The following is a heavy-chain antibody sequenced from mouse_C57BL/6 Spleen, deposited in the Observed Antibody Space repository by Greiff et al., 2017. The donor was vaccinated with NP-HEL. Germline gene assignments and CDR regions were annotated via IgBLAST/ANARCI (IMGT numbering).Heavy chain of an antibody. D-gene: IGHD1-1*01. J-gene: IGHJ1*03. CDR2: ISSGSSTI. CDR3: ARGPHYYGSSYWYFDV. Sequence: EVKLVESGGGLVKPGGSLKLSCAASGFTFSDYGMHWVRQAPEKGLEWVAYISSGSSTIYYADKVKGRFTISRDNAKNTLFLQMTSLRSEDTAMYYCARGPHYYGSSYWYFDVWGTGTTVTVSS. V-gene: IGHV5-17*01. CDR1: GFTFSDYG.